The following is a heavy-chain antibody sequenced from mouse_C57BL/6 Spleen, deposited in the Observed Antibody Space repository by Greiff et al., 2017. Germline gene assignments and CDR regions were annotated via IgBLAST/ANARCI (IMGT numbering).Heavy chain of an antibody. J-gene: IGHJ4*01. CDR2: IYPGDGDT. CDR3: AKWDDVKAMDY. CDR1: GYAFSSYW. D-gene: IGHD4-1*01. Sequence: QVQLQQSGAELVKPGASVKISCKASGYAFSSYWMNWVKQRPGQGLEWIGQIYPGDGDTNYIGKFKGKATLTADTSSSTAYMQLSSLTSEDSAVYFCAKWDDVKAMDYWGQGTTVTVSS. V-gene: IGHV1-80*01.